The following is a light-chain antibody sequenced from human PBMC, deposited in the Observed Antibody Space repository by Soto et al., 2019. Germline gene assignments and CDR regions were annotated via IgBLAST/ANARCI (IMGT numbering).Light chain of an antibody. Sequence: EIVLTQSPGTLSMSPGERATLSCRASQAVGSSLLAWYQHKPGQAPRLVIYGASSRATGIPDRFSGSGSGTDFTLTISRLEPEDFAAYYCQQGGGSLWTFGQGTKVEIK. CDR2: GAS. J-gene: IGKJ1*01. V-gene: IGKV3-20*01. CDR3: QQGGGSLWT. CDR1: QAVGSSL.